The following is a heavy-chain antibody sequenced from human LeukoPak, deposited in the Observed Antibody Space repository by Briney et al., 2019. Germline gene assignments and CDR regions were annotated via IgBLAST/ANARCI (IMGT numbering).Heavy chain of an antibody. CDR2: ISAYNGNT. Sequence: ASVKVSCKASGYTFTSYGISWVQQAPGQGLEWMGWISAYNGNTNYAQKLQGRVTMTTDTSTSTAYMELRSLRSDDTAVYYCATDIAAAGPNAFDYWGQGTLVTVSS. CDR1: GYTFTSYG. CDR3: ATDIAAAGPNAFDY. V-gene: IGHV1-18*01. D-gene: IGHD6-13*01. J-gene: IGHJ4*02.